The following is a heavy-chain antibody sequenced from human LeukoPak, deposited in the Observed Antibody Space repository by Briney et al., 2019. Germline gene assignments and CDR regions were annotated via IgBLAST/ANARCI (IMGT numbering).Heavy chain of an antibody. CDR2: ISGAGGTT. CDR1: GFIFRDYT. D-gene: IGHD6-13*01. V-gene: IGHV3-23*01. J-gene: IGHJ4*02. Sequence: GGSLRLSCVASGFIFRDYTMNWVRQTPGKGLEWVSAISGAGGTTYYADSVKGRFTVSRDNSKNTLYLQMNSVRAEDTAVYYCAKGALRGHSSSWYGDFWGQGTLVTVSS. CDR3: AKGALRGHSSSWYGDF.